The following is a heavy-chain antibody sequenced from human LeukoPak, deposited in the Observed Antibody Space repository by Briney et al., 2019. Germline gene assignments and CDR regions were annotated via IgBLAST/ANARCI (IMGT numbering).Heavy chain of an antibody. CDR3: ARVFFTMVRGVINYYYGMDV. D-gene: IGHD3-10*01. V-gene: IGHV1-18*01. CDR2: ISAYNGNT. J-gene: IGHJ6*02. CDR1: GYTFTSYG. Sequence: ASVKVSCKASGYTFTSYGISWVRQAPGQGLEWMGWISAYNGNTNYAQKLQGRVTMTTDTSTSTAYMELGSLRSDDTAVYYCARVFFTMVRGVINYYYGMDVWGQGTTVTVSS.